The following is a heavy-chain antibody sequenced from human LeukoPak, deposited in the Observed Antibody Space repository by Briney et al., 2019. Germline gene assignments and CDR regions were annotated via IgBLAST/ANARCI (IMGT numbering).Heavy chain of an antibody. CDR1: GFTFSSYA. CDR3: AKDWVTMVQGY. D-gene: IGHD3-10*01. J-gene: IGHJ4*02. V-gene: IGHV3-64*01. CDR2: ISGNGGST. Sequence: GGSLRLSCAASGFTFSSYAMHWVRQAPGKGLEYVSAISGNGGSTYYANSVKGRFTISRDNSKNTLYLQMGSLRAEDMAVYYCAKDWVTMVQGYWGQGTLVTVSS.